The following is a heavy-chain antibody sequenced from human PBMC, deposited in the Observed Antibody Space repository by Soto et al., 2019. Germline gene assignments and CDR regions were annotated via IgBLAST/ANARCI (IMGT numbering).Heavy chain of an antibody. CDR1: GGSISSGGYY. J-gene: IGHJ6*02. Sequence: QVQLQESGPGLVKPSQTLSLTCTVSGGSISSGGYYWSWIRQHPGKGLEWIGYIYYSGSTYYNPSLKSRVTISVDTSKNQFSLKLSSVTAADTAVYYCARVGKDIVAFDYGMDVWGQGTTVTVSS. D-gene: IGHD5-12*01. CDR2: IYYSGST. V-gene: IGHV4-31*03. CDR3: ARVGKDIVAFDYGMDV.